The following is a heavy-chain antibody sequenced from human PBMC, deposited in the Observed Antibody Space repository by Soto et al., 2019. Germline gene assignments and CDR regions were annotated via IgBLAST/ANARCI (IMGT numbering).Heavy chain of an antibody. CDR1: GFTFSSYA. CDR3: AKDNHDTIFGVVPDAFDI. V-gene: IGHV3-23*01. CDR2: ISGSGGST. Sequence: GGSLRLSCAASGFTFSSYATSWVRQAPGKGLEWVSAISGSGGSTYYADSVKGRFTISRDNSKNTLYLQMNSLRAEDTAVYYCAKDNHDTIFGVVPDAFDIWGQGTMVTVSS. J-gene: IGHJ3*02. D-gene: IGHD3-3*01.